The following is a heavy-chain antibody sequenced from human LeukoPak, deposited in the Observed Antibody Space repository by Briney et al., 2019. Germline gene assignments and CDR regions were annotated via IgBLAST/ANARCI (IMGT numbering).Heavy chain of an antibody. CDR2: ISSSGSTI. Sequence: PGGSLRLSCAASGFTFSDYYMSWIRQAPGKGLEWVSYISSSGSTIYYADSVKGRFTISRDNAKNSLYLQMNSLRAEDTAVYYCARDSYYVSSGHNYNWFDPWGQGTLVTVSS. D-gene: IGHD3-22*01. J-gene: IGHJ5*02. CDR1: GFTFSDYY. V-gene: IGHV3-11*01. CDR3: ARDSYYVSSGHNYNWFDP.